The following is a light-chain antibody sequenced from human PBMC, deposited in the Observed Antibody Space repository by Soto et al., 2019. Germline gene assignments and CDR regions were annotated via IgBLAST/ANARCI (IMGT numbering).Light chain of an antibody. CDR2: DAS. CDR3: QQRSNLLT. J-gene: IGKJ4*01. Sequence: EIVLTQSPATLSLSPGERATLSCRASQSVSSYLAWYQQKPGQAPRLLIYDASNRATGIPARFSGSGSGTDFALTISRLAPEDFAVYYCQQRSNLLTFGGGTQVEIK. V-gene: IGKV3-11*01. CDR1: QSVSSY.